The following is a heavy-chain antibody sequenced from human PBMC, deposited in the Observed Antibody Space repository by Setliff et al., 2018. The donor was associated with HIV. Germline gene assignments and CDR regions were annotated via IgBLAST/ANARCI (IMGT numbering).Heavy chain of an antibody. CDR3: ARRIDNSGSFPDKNWFDT. CDR1: GGSISSYC. D-gene: IGHD3-10*01. V-gene: IGHV4-4*09. J-gene: IGHJ5*02. Sequence: SETLSLTCPVSGGSISSYCWNWIRQPPGGGLEWVGFIFTSGSTKYNPSLQSRVTMSIDTSKNQFSLKLTSVTAADTAVYYCARRIDNSGSFPDKNWFDTWGRGSLVTVSS. CDR2: IFTSGST.